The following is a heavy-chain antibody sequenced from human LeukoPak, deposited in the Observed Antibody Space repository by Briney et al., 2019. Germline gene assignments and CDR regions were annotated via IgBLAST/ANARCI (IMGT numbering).Heavy chain of an antibody. CDR2: ISWNSNNI. Sequence: GGSLRLSCAASGFTFDDYAMHWVRQAPGKGLEWVSGISWNSNNIDYADSVKGRFTISRDNAKNSLYLQMNSLRPEDTALCYCAKDDDSDRGFDYWGQGTLVTVSS. CDR1: GFTFDDYA. J-gene: IGHJ4*02. CDR3: AKDDDSDRGFDY. D-gene: IGHD3-22*01. V-gene: IGHV3-9*01.